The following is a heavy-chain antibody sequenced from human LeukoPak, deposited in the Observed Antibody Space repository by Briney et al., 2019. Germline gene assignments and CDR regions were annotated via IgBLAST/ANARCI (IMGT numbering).Heavy chain of an antibody. CDR2: ISGSGDST. Sequence: PGGSLRLSCAASGFTFSSHAMSWVRQAPGKGLEWVSGISGSGDSTYYADSVKGRFTISRDNSKNTLYLQMNSLRAEDTAVYYCAKWTIFGVVIMLPYFDYWGQGTLVTVSS. V-gene: IGHV3-23*01. J-gene: IGHJ4*02. CDR1: GFTFSSHA. D-gene: IGHD3-3*01. CDR3: AKWTIFGVVIMLPYFDY.